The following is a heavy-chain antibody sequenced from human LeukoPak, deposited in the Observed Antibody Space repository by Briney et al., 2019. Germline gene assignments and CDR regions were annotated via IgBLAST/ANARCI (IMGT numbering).Heavy chain of an antibody. V-gene: IGHV4-39*01. Sequence: SETLSLTCAVSGGSISSSNWWSWARQPPGKGLEWIGSIYYSGSTYYNPSLKSRVTISVDTSKNQFSLKLSSVTAADTAVYYCARLDVVVPADYFDYWGQGTLVTVSS. D-gene: IGHD2-2*01. CDR3: ARLDVVVPADYFDY. CDR1: GGSISSSNW. CDR2: IYYSGST. J-gene: IGHJ4*02.